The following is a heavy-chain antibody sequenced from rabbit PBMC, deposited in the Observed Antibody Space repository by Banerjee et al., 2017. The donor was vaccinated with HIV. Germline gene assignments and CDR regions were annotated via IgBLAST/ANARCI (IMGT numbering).Heavy chain of an antibody. CDR3: ARAGYAGYTYSGMDL. Sequence: QEQLEESGGDLVKPEGSLTLTCTASGFSFSNGYVMCWVRQAPGKGLEWIACIYTGSDNTYYASWAKGRFTISKTSSTMVTLQMTSLTAADTATYFCARAGYAGYTYSGMDLWGPGTLVTVS. D-gene: IGHD7-1*01. V-gene: IGHV1S45*01. CDR1: GFSFSNGYV. J-gene: IGHJ6*01. CDR2: IYTGSDNT.